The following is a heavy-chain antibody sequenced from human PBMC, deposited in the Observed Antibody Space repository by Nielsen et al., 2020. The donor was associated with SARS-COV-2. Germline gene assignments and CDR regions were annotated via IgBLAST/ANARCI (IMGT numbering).Heavy chain of an antibody. J-gene: IGHJ5*02. V-gene: IGHV4-31*03. Sequence: LSLTCTVSGGSISSGGYYWSWIRQHPGKGLEWIGYIYYSGSTYYNPSLKSRVTISVDTTKNQFSLKLSSVTAADTAVYYCARETTNYGDAKGWWFDPWGQGTLVTVSS. CDR3: ARETTNYGDAKGWWFDP. CDR1: GGSISSGGYY. CDR2: IYYSGST. D-gene: IGHD4-17*01.